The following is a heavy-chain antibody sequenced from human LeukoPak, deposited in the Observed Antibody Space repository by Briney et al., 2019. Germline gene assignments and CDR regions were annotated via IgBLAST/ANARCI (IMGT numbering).Heavy chain of an antibody. D-gene: IGHD3-22*01. V-gene: IGHV3-30*02. CDR2: IRYDGSNK. CDR3: AKDYTYYYDSSGHDAFDI. Sequence: PGGSLSLSCAASGFTFSSYGMHWVRQAPGKGLEWVAFIRYDGSNKYYADSVKGRFTISRDNSENTLYLQMNSLRAEDTAVYYCAKDYTYYYDSSGHDAFDIWGQGTMVTVSS. CDR1: GFTFSSYG. J-gene: IGHJ3*02.